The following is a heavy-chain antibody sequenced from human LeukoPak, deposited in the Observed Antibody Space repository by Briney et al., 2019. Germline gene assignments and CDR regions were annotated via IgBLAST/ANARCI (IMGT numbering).Heavy chain of an antibody. Sequence: GGSLRLSCAASGFTFSSYSMNWVRQAPGKGLEWVSSISSSSSYIYYADSVKGRFTISRDNAKNSLYLQMNSLRAEDTAVYYCARGDDSSGYYYVGYAFDIWGQGTMVTVSS. V-gene: IGHV3-21*01. D-gene: IGHD3-22*01. CDR3: ARGDDSSGYYYVGYAFDI. CDR2: ISSSSSYI. CDR1: GFTFSSYS. J-gene: IGHJ3*02.